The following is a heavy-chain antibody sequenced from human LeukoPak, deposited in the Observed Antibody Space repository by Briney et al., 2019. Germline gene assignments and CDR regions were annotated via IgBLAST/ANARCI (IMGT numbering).Heavy chain of an antibody. D-gene: IGHD5-18*01. J-gene: IGHJ1*01. CDR1: GFTFSSYS. Sequence: GGSLRLSCAASGFTFSSYSMNWVRQAPGKGLEWVSSISSSSSYIYYADSVKGRFTISRDNAKNSLYLQMNSLRAEDTAVYYCARRGYSYGQDYFQHWGQGTLVTVSS. CDR3: ARRGYSYGQDYFQH. V-gene: IGHV3-21*01. CDR2: ISSSSSYI.